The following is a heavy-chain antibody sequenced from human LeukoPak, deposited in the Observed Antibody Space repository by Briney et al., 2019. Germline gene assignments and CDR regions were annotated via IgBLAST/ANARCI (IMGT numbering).Heavy chain of an antibody. CDR1: GYPIGLDYY. V-gene: IGHV4-38-2*02. D-gene: IGHD5-24*01. CDR3: ARAPSSYESGNGYPNLGWLDP. CDR2: FHRGRI. Sequence: PSETLSLTCKVSGYPIGLDYYWVWIRQAPGRGVQWIGGFHRGRIQYNSALKSRVTISIDSSKNQFSLRMWPVTAADTAFYFCARAPSSYESGNGYPNLGWLDPWGQGAPVTVSS. J-gene: IGHJ5*02.